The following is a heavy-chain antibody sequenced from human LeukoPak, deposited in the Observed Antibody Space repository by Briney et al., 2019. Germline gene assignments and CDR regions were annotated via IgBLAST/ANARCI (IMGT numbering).Heavy chain of an antibody. D-gene: IGHD5-12*01. J-gene: IGHJ5*02. Sequence: PSETLSLTCTVSGGSISSYYWSWIRQPPGKGLEWLGYIYYSGSTNYNPSLKSRVTISVDTSKNQFSLKLSSVTAADTAVYYCAREYVDIVATWFDPWGQGTLVTVSS. V-gene: IGHV4-59*01. CDR2: IYYSGST. CDR3: AREYVDIVATWFDP. CDR1: GGSISSYY.